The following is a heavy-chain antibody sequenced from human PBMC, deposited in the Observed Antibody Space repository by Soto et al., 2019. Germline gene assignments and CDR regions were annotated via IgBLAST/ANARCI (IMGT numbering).Heavy chain of an antibody. J-gene: IGHJ4*02. CDR1: GGSISSSSYY. CDR3: ARTRTAMIAVAGNLFDY. CDR2: IYYSGST. V-gene: IGHV4-39*01. D-gene: IGHD6-19*01. Sequence: SETLSLTCTVSGGSISSSSYYWGWIRQPPGKGLEWIGSIYYSGSTYYNPSLKSRVTISVDTSKNQFSLKLSSVTAADTAVYYCARTRTAMIAVAGNLFDYWGQGTLVTVS.